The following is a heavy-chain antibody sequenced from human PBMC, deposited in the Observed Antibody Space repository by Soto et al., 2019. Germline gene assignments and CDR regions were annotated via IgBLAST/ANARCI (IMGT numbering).Heavy chain of an antibody. CDR2: ISYSGST. V-gene: IGHV4-31*03. J-gene: IGHJ4*02. CDR3: AREDKSYGYDS. CDR1: GGSISSVGYY. D-gene: IGHD5-18*01. Sequence: QGQLQQSGPGLVKPSQTLSLTCTVSGGSISSVGYYWNWVRQPPGKGLEWIGSISYSGSTYHNPSLRSRVIISVDTSKNQFSLKLSSVTAADTAVYYCAREDKSYGYDSWGQGTLVTVSS.